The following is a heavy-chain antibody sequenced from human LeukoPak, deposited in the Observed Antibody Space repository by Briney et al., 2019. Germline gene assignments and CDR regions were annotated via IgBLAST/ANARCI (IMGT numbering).Heavy chain of an antibody. Sequence: GRSLRLSCAASGFTFSDHYMDWVRQAPGKGLEWVGRTRNKANSYTTEYAASVKGRFTISRDDSKNSLYLQMNSLKTEDTAVYYCARRGYSYGLDYWGQGTLVTVSS. CDR3: ARRGYSYGLDY. D-gene: IGHD5-18*01. V-gene: IGHV3-72*01. J-gene: IGHJ4*02. CDR1: GFTFSDHY. CDR2: TRNKANSYTT.